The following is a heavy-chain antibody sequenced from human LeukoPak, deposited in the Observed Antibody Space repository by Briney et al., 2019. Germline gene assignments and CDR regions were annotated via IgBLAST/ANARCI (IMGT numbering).Heavy chain of an antibody. Sequence: ASVKVSCKASGYTFTGYYMHWVRQAPGQGLEWMGWINPNSGGTNYAQKFQGRVTMTRDTSISTAYMELSRLRSDDTAVYYCARDRRDDFWSGYYNYFDYWGQGTLVTVSS. CDR3: ARDRRDDFWSGYYNYFDY. D-gene: IGHD3-3*01. CDR1: GYTFTGYY. CDR2: INPNSGGT. V-gene: IGHV1-2*02. J-gene: IGHJ4*02.